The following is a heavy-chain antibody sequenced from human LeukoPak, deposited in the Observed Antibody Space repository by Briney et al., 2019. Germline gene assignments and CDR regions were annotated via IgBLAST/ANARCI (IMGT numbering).Heavy chain of an antibody. CDR1: GGSFSGYY. CDR2: INHSGST. CDR3: ARGRLGRARYYDSSGYYFDY. Sequence: SETLSLTCAVYGGSFSGYYWSWIRQPPGKGLEWIGEINHSGSTNYNPSLKSRVTISVDTSKNQFSLKLSSVTAADTAVYYCARGRLGRARYYDSSGYYFDYWGQGTLVTVSS. D-gene: IGHD3-22*01. J-gene: IGHJ4*02. V-gene: IGHV4-34*01.